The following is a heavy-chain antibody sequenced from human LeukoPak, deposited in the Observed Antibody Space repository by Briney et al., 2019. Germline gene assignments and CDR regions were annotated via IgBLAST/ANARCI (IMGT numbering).Heavy chain of an antibody. D-gene: IGHD1-26*01. Sequence: GGSLRLSRSASGXTFSTNSMHWVRQAPGKGLEFVSAITSNGGSTYYADSVKGRFTISRDNSKNTLYLQMSSLRAEDTAVYYCVTVGMTSIWSYLRFDPRGQGTLVSVSS. V-gene: IGHV3-64D*08. J-gene: IGHJ5*02. CDR2: ITSNGGST. CDR1: GXTFSTNS. CDR3: VTVGMTSIWSYLRFDP.